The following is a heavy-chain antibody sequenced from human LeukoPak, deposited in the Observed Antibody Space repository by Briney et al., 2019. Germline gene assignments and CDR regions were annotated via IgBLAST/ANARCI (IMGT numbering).Heavy chain of an antibody. D-gene: IGHD3-10*01. CDR1: GFTFSSHA. CDR2: ISGSGGDT. Sequence: PGGSLRLSCAVSGFTFSSHAMSWVRQAPGKGLDWASAISGSGGDTYYADSVKGRFTISRDNSKNTLYLQMNSLRAEDTAVYYCAKDLWFGEPWGQGTLVTVSS. J-gene: IGHJ1*01. CDR3: AKDLWFGEP. V-gene: IGHV3-23*01.